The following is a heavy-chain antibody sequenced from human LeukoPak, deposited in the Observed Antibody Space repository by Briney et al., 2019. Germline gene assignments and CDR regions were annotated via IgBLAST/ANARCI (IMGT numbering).Heavy chain of an antibody. D-gene: IGHD3-22*01. CDR3: ARSLLGYDGSAYYGSGMDV. V-gene: IGHV4-59*12. CDR1: GGSIKNYY. CDR2: IYYTGST. Sequence: SETLSLTCTVSGGSIKNYYWSWIRQPPGKGLEWIGYIYYTGSTNYNPSLKSRVTISVDRSKNQFSLKLSSVTVADTAVYYCARSLLGYDGSAYYGSGMDVWGQGTTVTVSS. J-gene: IGHJ6*02.